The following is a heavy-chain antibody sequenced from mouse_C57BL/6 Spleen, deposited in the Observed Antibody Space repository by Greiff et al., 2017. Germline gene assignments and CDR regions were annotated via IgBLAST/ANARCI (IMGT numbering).Heavy chain of an antibody. D-gene: IGHD1-1*01. Sequence: EVQLQPSGAELVKPGASVKLSCTASGFTFKDYSMHWVKQRTEQGLEWIVRIDPDDGDTKYAPKFPGKATITADTSSNTAYLQLSSLTSEDTDVYYCARWRVYADAMDDWGQGTSVTVSS. V-gene: IGHV14-2*01. J-gene: IGHJ4*01. CDR2: IDPDDGDT. CDR3: ARWRVYADAMDD. CDR1: GFTFKDYS.